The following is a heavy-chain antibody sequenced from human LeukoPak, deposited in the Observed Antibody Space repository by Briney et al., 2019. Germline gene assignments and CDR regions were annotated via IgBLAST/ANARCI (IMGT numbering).Heavy chain of an antibody. CDR1: GGSISSGGYY. D-gene: IGHD2-2*01. V-gene: IGHV4-31*03. Sequence: PSQTLSLTCTVSGGSISSGGYYWSWIRQHPGKGLEWIGYIYYSGSTYYNPSLKSRVTISVDTSKNQFSLKLSSVTAADTAVYYCARLGYCSSTSCYEFDPWGQGTLVTVSS. CDR3: ARLGYCSSTSCYEFDP. J-gene: IGHJ5*02. CDR2: IYYSGST.